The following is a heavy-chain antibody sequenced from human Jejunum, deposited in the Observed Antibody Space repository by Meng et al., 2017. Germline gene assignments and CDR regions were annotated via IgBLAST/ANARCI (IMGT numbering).Heavy chain of an antibody. CDR1: GASISSTS. CDR3: ARGYYGSGRYFDY. D-gene: IGHD3-10*01. Sequence: PGLLNPSRTLPPTLTGAGASISSTSWTWIRQPAGKGLEWIGRIYTSGSTNYNPSLKSRVTMSVDTSKNQFSLKLSSVTAADTAVYYCARGYYGSGRYFDYWGQGTLVTVS. CDR2: IYTSGST. J-gene: IGHJ4*02. V-gene: IGHV4-4*07.